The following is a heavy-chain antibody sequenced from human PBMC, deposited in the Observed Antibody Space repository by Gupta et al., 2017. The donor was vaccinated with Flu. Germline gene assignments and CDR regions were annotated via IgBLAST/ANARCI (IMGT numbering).Heavy chain of an antibody. D-gene: IGHD1-26*01. V-gene: IGHV1-18*01. CDR3: ARDSGGFYIDY. CDR2: ISPYNGNT. J-gene: IGHJ4*02. Sequence: RQAPGQGLEWMGWISPYNGNTVYAQKFQDRVTLTTDTTDTSTTTFYMELRNLRSDDTAVVYCARDSGGFYIDYWGQGTLITVSS.